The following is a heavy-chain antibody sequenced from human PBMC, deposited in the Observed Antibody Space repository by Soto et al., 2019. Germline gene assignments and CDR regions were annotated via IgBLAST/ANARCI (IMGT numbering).Heavy chain of an antibody. V-gene: IGHV3-33*01. D-gene: IGHD3-16*02. CDR1: GLIFSRSG. Sequence: QLQLVESGGGVVQPGGSLRLSCAASGLIFSRSGMHWVRQAPGKGLEWVAMIWSDGSKDHYADSVRGRFTISRDDSKSMLYLQMGSLTADDTAVYYCARDKGVTCLDDWGQGTLVTVSS. CDR2: IWSDGSKD. CDR3: ARDKGVTCLDD. J-gene: IGHJ4*02.